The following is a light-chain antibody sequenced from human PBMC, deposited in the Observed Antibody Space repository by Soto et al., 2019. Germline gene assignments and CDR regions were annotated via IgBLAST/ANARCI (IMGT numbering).Light chain of an antibody. Sequence: DIQMTQSPSTLSASVGDRVTITCRASQSISSWLAWYQQKPGKAPKLLIYDASSMESGVPSRFSGSGSGTEFTLTISSLQHDDFATYYCQQYKSDSPTFGQGNKVDIK. CDR3: QQYKSDSPT. V-gene: IGKV1-5*01. CDR1: QSISSW. CDR2: DAS. J-gene: IGKJ1*01.